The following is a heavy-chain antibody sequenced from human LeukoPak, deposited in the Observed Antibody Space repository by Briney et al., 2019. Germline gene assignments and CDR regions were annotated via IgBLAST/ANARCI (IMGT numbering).Heavy chain of an antibody. Sequence: ASVKVSCKASGYTFTSYGISWVRQAPGQGLEWMGWISAYNGNTNYAQKLQGRVTMTTDTSTSTAYMELRSLRSDDTAVYYCARGLWVGEFIPNGMDVWGKGTTVTVSS. CDR2: ISAYNGNT. CDR3: ARGLWVGEFIPNGMDV. CDR1: GYTFTSYG. J-gene: IGHJ6*04. D-gene: IGHD3-10*01. V-gene: IGHV1-18*04.